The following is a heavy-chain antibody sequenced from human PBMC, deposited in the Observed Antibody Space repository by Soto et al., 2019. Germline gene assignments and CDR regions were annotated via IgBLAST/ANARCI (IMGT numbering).Heavy chain of an antibody. CDR2: IHHSGAT. V-gene: IGHV4-4*02. J-gene: IGHJ4*02. CDR1: GGSMSSPNW. D-gene: IGHD3-10*01. CDR3: ATGSPYYYGSGGMWDS. Sequence: QVRLQESGPGLVKPSGTLSLTCLVSGGSMSSPNWWTWVRQAPVKGLEWIAEIHHSGATNYSPSLKSRDVISIDKSNNQFSLQLTSVTAADTAVYYCATGSPYYYGSGGMWDSWGRGALVTVSS.